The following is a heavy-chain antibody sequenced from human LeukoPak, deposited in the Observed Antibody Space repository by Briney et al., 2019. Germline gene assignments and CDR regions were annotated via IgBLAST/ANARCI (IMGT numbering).Heavy chain of an antibody. D-gene: IGHD5-24*01. CDR3: ARDRDGYNSAWFDP. V-gene: IGHV3-23*01. Sequence: GGSLRLSCAASGFTFRSYGMSWVRQAPLKGLEWVSAISGSGGSTYYADSVKGRFTISRDNAKNSLYLQMNSLRAEDTAVYYCARDRDGYNSAWFDPWGQGTLVTVSS. CDR1: GFTFRSYG. J-gene: IGHJ5*02. CDR2: ISGSGGST.